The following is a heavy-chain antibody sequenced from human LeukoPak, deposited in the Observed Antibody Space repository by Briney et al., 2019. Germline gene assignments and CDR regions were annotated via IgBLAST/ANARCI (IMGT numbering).Heavy chain of an antibody. J-gene: IGHJ5*02. D-gene: IGHD3-10*01. CDR1: GYTFTSYD. V-gene: IGHV1-8*03. Sequence: ASVKVSCKASGYTFTSYDINWVRQATGQGLEWMGWMNPNSGNTGYAQKFQGRVTITRNTSISTAYIELSSLRSEDTAVYYCARGLVMGRAGPLGRGWFDPWGQGTLVTVSS. CDR3: ARGLVMGRAGPLGRGWFDP. CDR2: MNPNSGNT.